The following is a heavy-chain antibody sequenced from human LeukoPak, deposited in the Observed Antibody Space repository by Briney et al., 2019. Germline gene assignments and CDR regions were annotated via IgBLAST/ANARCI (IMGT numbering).Heavy chain of an antibody. V-gene: IGHV3-7*01. CDR1: GFTFSSYW. D-gene: IGHD4-17*01. J-gene: IGHJ4*02. Sequence: PGGSLRLSCAASGFTFSSYWMSWVRQAPGKGLEWVANIKQDGSEKYYVDSVKGRFTISRDNAKNSLYLQMNSLRAEDTAVYYCARGHDYGDYDLYYFDYWGQGTLVTVSS. CDR2: IKQDGSEK. CDR3: ARGHDYGDYDLYYFDY.